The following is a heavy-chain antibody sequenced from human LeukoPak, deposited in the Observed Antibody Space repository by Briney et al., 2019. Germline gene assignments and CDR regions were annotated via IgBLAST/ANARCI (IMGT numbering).Heavy chain of an antibody. D-gene: IGHD3-22*01. V-gene: IGHV3-48*01. J-gene: IGHJ3*02. CDR1: KFTFSSYN. Sequence: GGSLRLSCAASKFTFSSYNMNWVRQAPGKGLEWVSFITTSSSTIYYTDSVKGRFTISRDNDKNSLYLQMNSLRAEDTAVYYCARDSGYPRAHGFDIWGQGTMVTVSS. CDR2: ITTSSSTI. CDR3: ARDSGYPRAHGFDI.